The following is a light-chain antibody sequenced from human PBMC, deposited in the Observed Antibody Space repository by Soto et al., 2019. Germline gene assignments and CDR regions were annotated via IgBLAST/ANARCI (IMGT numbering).Light chain of an antibody. Sequence: EIVLTQSPGTLPLSPGERATLSCRASQSVSSSYLAWYQQKPGQAPRLLIYGASSRATGIPDRFSGSGSGTDFTLTISRREPEDFAVYYCQQYGSSPLTFGPGTKVDI. CDR2: GAS. CDR3: QQYGSSPLT. CDR1: QSVSSSY. J-gene: IGKJ3*01. V-gene: IGKV3-20*01.